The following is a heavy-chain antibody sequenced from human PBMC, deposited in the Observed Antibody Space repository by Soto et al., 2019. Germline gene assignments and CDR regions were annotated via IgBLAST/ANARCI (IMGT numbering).Heavy chain of an antibody. V-gene: IGHV3-66*04. Sequence: EVQLVESGGGLVQPGGSLRLSCAVSGFTVSSHYMSWVRQAPGKGLEWVSVIYSGGSTYYADSVKGRFTISRDNSKNTLYLQMNSLRAEDSAVYYCAQHDCFDPWCQGTLVTVSS. CDR3: AQHDCFDP. CDR2: IYSGGST. CDR1: GFTVSSHY. J-gene: IGHJ5*02.